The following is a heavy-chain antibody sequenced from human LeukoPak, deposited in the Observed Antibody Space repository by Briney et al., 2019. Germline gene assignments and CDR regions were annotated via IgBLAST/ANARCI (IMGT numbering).Heavy chain of an antibody. CDR1: GGSISGYY. J-gene: IGHJ6*02. V-gene: IGHV4-59*01. CDR3: ARALQNYYYGMDV. CDR2: IFYSGGT. Sequence: SETLSLTCTVSGGSISGYYWSWIRQPPGKGLEWIGYIFYSGGTTYNPSLKSRVTISQDTSKNQVSLMLSSVTAADTAVYYCARALQNYYYGMDVWGQGTSVTVSS.